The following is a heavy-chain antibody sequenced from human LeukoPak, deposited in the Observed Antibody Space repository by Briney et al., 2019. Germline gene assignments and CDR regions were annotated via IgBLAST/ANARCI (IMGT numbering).Heavy chain of an antibody. V-gene: IGHV3-21*01. Sequence: PGGSLRLSCAGSGFSFNYYDMSWVRQAPGKGLEWVSSISPKSDFIYYSDSVRGRFTISRDNAENSLYLQMNSLRAEDTAVYYCARADCSSSTCYLRRSWFDPWGQGTLVTVSS. CDR2: ISPKSDFI. J-gene: IGHJ5*02. CDR1: GFSFNYYD. D-gene: IGHD2-2*01. CDR3: ARADCSSSTCYLRRSWFDP.